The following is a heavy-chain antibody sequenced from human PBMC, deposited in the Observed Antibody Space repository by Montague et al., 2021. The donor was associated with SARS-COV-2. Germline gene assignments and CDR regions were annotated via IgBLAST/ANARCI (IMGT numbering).Heavy chain of an antibody. D-gene: IGHD6-19*01. CDR1: GGSISSGGYY. V-gene: IGHV4-31*03. J-gene: IGHJ4*02. CDR2: IYYSGST. Sequence: TLSLTCTVSGGSISSGGYYWSWIRQHPGKGLEWIGYIYYSGSTXYNPSLKSRVTISVDTSKNQFSLKLSSVTAADTAVYYCARQRRGGLVSTPRFFDYWGQGTLVTVSS. CDR3: ARQRRGGLVSTPRFFDY.